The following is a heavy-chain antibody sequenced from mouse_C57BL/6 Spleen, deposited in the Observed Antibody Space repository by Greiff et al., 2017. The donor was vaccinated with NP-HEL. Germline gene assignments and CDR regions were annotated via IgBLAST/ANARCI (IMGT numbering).Heavy chain of an antibody. CDR3: ARQGGHAGRDRYFDV. CDR2: ISSGGSYT. Sequence: EVQLVESGGDLVKPGGSLKLSCAASGFTFSSYGMSWVRQTPDKRLEWVATISSGGSYTYYPDSVKGRFTISRDNAKNTLYLQMSSLKSEDTAMYYCARQGGHAGRDRYFDVWGTGTTVTVSS. CDR1: GFTFSSYG. J-gene: IGHJ1*03. D-gene: IGHD3-3*01. V-gene: IGHV5-6*01.